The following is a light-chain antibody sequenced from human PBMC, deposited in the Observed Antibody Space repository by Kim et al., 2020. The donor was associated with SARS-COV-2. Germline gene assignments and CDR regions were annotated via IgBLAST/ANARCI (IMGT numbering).Light chain of an antibody. CDR3: QQSQSHPLT. CDR1: HTINGY. V-gene: IGKV1-39*01. J-gene: IGKJ4*01. CDR2: AVS. Sequence: SASVGDRVTITCRASHTINGYLNWYQRKPGRAPNLLIFAVSFLQGGVPSRFSGSGSGTYFTLTISNLQPEDSAAYFCQQSQSHPLTFGGGTKLEI.